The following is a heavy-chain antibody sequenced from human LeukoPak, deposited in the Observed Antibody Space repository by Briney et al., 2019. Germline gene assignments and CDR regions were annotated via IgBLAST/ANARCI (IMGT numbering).Heavy chain of an antibody. Sequence: SKTLSLTCIVSGGSIGSSSYYWGWIRQPPGKGLEWIGSIYYSGSTYYNPSLKSRVTISVDTSKNQFSLKLSSVTAADTAVYYCARHVGPLYSGSSNWFDPWGQGTLVTVSS. CDR2: IYYSGST. V-gene: IGHV4-39*01. D-gene: IGHD6-6*01. J-gene: IGHJ5*02. CDR3: ARHVGPLYSGSSNWFDP. CDR1: GGSIGSSSYY.